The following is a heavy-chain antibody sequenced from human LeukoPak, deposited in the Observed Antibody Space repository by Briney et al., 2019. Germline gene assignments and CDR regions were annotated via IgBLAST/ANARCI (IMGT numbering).Heavy chain of an antibody. D-gene: IGHD3-9*01. CDR1: GGSISYYY. CDR3: ARGGQPYYDILTGHGGAFDI. CDR2: IYYSGST. V-gene: IGHV4-59*01. Sequence: NPSETLSLTCTVSGGSISYYYWSWIRQTPGKGLEWIGYIYYSGSTNYNPSLKSRVTISVDTSKNQFSLKLSSVTAADTAVYYCARGGQPYYDILTGHGGAFDIWGQGTMVTVSS. J-gene: IGHJ3*02.